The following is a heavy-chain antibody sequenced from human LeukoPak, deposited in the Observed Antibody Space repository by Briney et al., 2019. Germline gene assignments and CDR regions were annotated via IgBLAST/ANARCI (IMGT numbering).Heavy chain of an antibody. V-gene: IGHV3-73*01. J-gene: IGHJ4*02. CDR1: GFTFSGSA. D-gene: IGHD6-19*01. Sequence: GGSLKLSCAASGFTFSGSAIHWVRQSSGKGLEWVGRITTKRSNYATAYTASVKGRFTISRHDSENTAYLQMNSLKTEDTALYYCTTYRSGHYWGQGTLVTVSS. CDR2: ITTKRSNYAT. CDR3: TTYRSGHY.